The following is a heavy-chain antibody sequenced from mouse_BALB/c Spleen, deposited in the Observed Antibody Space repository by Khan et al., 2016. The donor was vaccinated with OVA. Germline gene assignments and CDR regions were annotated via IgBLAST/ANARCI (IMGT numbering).Heavy chain of an antibody. J-gene: IGHJ4*01. CDR1: GFNLKDYY. Sequence: VQLKQSGAELVRPGALVKLSCKASGFNLKDYYMHWVKQRPEQGLEWIGWIDPENGNTIYDPKFQDKASMTADTSSNTAYLQLSSLTSEDTDVYYCARRDYEAMDYWGQGTSVTVSS. CDR3: ARRDYEAMDY. V-gene: IGHV14-1*02. CDR2: IDPENGNT. D-gene: IGHD2-4*01.